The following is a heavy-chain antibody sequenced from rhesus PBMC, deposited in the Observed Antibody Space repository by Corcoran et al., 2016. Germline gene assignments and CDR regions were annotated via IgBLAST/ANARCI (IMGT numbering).Heavy chain of an antibody. CDR3: AKEQPGTFDF. CDR2: SKSARDRT. V-gene: IGHV3S5*01. CDR1: GVTSGSCG. D-gene: IGHD5-24*01. J-gene: IGHJ1*01. Sequence: PVETGGGLVRPGGSLPPPCAAAGVTSGSCGLSWVRPGPGKGLEWVSASKSARDRTFHADSVQGRFTISRDNSKNTLSLQMNSLRPEDTAVYYCAKEQPGTFDFWGQGALVTVSS.